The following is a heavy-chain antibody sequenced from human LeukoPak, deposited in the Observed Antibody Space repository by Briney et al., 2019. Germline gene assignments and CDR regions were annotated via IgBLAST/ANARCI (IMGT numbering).Heavy chain of an antibody. CDR1: GFTFSSYA. Sequence: TGGSLRLSCAASGFTFSSYAMTWVRQAPGKGLEWVSSITTSGSIYYADSVKCRFTISRDNSKTTLYLQMNRLRAEDTAVYYCANGLWLQWGDYWGQGTLVTVSS. D-gene: IGHD5-18*01. CDR2: ITTSGSI. J-gene: IGHJ4*02. V-gene: IGHV3-23*01. CDR3: ANGLWLQWGDY.